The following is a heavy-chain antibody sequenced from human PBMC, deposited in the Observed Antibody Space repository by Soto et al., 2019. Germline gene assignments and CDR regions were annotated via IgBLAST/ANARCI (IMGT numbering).Heavy chain of an antibody. V-gene: IGHV4-4*02. CDR2: IYHSGST. D-gene: IGHD4-17*01. Sequence: QVQLQESGPGLVKPSGTLSLTCAVSGGSIGSSNWWSWVRQPPGKGLEWIGEIYHSGSTNYNPSLKSRVTISVDKSKNQFSLKLSSVTAADTAVYYCARSPIDYGDSNYYGMDVWGQGTTVTVSS. CDR1: GGSIGSSNW. J-gene: IGHJ6*02. CDR3: ARSPIDYGDSNYYGMDV.